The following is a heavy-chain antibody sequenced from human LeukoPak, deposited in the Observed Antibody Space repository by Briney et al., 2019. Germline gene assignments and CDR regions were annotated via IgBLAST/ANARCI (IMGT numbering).Heavy chain of an antibody. CDR1: GFTFNNYA. Sequence: GSLRLSCAASGFTFNNYAMTWVRQAPGKGLEWVLVINGGGSSYYADSVKGRFTVSRDNSKNTLYLQMNSLRDEDTAVYYCAKGQGYNYGDSIDYWGQGTLVTVSS. CDR3: AKGQGYNYGDSIDY. V-gene: IGHV3-23*01. D-gene: IGHD5-18*01. CDR2: INGGGSS. J-gene: IGHJ4*02.